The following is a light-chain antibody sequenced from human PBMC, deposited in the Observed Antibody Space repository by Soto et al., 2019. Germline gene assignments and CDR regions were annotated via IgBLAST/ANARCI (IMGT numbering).Light chain of an antibody. V-gene: IGKV1-5*01. Sequence: DIQMTQSPSTLSASVVDRVTINCRASQSISSWLAWYQQKPGKAPKLLIYDASSLESGVPSRFSGRGSGTEFTLTISSLQPDDFATYYCQQYDTYSTCGQGTKGDI. J-gene: IGKJ1*01. CDR2: DAS. CDR3: QQYDTYST. CDR1: QSISSW.